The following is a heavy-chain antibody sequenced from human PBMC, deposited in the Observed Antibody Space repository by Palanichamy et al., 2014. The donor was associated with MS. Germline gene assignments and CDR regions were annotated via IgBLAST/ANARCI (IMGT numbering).Heavy chain of an antibody. CDR3: ARNSSGHAFFDS. CDR1: GFSVSSGYC. Sequence: QVELQGSGPGLVKPSETLALTCGVSGFSVSSGYCWGWIRQPPGKGPEWIGSVYYSGSTYYNPSLKSRLTISVDTSSNEFSLKLTSVTAADTATYYCARNSSGHAFFDSWGQGILVTVSS. J-gene: IGHJ4*02. D-gene: IGHD3-22*01. V-gene: IGHV4-38-2*01. CDR2: VYYSGST.